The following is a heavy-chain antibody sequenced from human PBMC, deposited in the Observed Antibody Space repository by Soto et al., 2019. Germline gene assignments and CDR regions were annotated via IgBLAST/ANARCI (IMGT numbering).Heavy chain of an antibody. Sequence: QVQLQESGPGLVKPSGTLSLTCAVSGGSISSSNWWSWVRQPPGKGLEWIGEIYHSGSTNYNPSLKSRVTISVDKSKNQFSLKLSSVTAADTAVYYCARFRGVEPRSYYYYGMDVWGQGTTVTVSS. D-gene: IGHD1-1*01. J-gene: IGHJ6*02. CDR3: ARFRGVEPRSYYYYGMDV. CDR2: IYHSGST. CDR1: GGSISSSNW. V-gene: IGHV4-4*02.